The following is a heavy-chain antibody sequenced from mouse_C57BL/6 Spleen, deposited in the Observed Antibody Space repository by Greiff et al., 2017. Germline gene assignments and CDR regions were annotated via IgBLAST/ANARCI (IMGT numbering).Heavy chain of an antibody. CDR2: IYPGSGST. V-gene: IGHV1-55*01. J-gene: IGHJ2*01. CDR1: GYTFTSYW. D-gene: IGHD1-1*01. CDR3: ARELYYYGSSLFDY. Sequence: VQLQQSGAELVKPGASVKMSCKASGYTFTSYWITWVKQRPGQGLEWIGDIYPGSGSTNYNEKFKSKATLTVDTSSSTAYMQLSSLTSEDSAVYYCARELYYYGSSLFDYWGQGTTLTVSS.